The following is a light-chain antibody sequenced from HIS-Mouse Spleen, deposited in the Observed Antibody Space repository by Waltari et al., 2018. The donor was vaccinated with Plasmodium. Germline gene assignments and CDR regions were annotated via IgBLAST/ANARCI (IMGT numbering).Light chain of an antibody. Sequence: QSVLTQPPSASGTPGQRLTISCSGRSSNICSNPVNWYQPLPGTAPKPLIYSNNQRPSGVPDRFSGSKSGTSASLAISGLQSEDEADYYCAAWDDSLNGPVFGGGTKLTVL. CDR3: AAWDDSLNGPV. CDR2: SNN. V-gene: IGLV1-44*01. J-gene: IGLJ2*01. CDR1: SSNICSNP.